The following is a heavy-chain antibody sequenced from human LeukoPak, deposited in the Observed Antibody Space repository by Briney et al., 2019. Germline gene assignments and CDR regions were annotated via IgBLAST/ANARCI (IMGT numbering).Heavy chain of an antibody. D-gene: IGHD4-17*01. J-gene: IGHJ4*02. Sequence: GGSLRLSCAASGFSLSTYWMLWVRQAPGKGLVWVSRISSDGSSTNYADSVKGRFTISRDNAKNTLCLQVNSLRAEDTAVYYCATGDGDSRYYFDSWGQGTLVTVSS. V-gene: IGHV3-74*01. CDR1: GFSLSTYW. CDR2: ISSDGSST. CDR3: ATGDGDSRYYFDS.